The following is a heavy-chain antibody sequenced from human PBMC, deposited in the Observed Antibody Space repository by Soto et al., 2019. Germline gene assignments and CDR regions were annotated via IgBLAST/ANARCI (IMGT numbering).Heavy chain of an antibody. CDR1: GFSLSTSGMC. V-gene: IGHV2-70*01. CDR3: ARIRRTSVSSGSWRSDGMDV. CDR2: IHWDDDK. D-gene: IGHD3-10*01. J-gene: IGHJ6*02. Sequence: SGPTLVNPTQTLTLTCTFSGFSLSTSGMCVTSIRQPPGKALEWLAHIHWDDDKDYNKFLENRLSISKDTSKNQVALTVRNVDPVDTATYYCARIRRTSVSSGSWRSDGMDVWRQGTPVTVSS.